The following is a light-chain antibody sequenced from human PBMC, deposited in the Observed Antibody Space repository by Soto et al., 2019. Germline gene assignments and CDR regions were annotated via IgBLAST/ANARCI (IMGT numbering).Light chain of an antibody. V-gene: IGKV1-9*01. CDR3: PQFYTFPLS. CDR2: AAS. Sequence: DIQLTQSPSFLSASVGERVTITCRASQSIFSFLAWYHQKQGKAPKLXIYAASPLESGVLSLFRGSGAGTDCTRTISCLQPEDVATDYCPQFYTFPLSFGGGTKVDIK. CDR1: QSIFSF. J-gene: IGKJ4*02.